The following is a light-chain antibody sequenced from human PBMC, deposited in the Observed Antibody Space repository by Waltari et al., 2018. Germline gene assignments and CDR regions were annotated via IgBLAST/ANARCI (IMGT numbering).Light chain of an antibody. Sequence: SYDLTQPPSVSVSPGQTARITCSGHLLSNQLGYWYQQKPGQAPVLVIYKDTQRASGIPARFFGSSSGTTVTLTITAFQAEDEADYYCQSADSSGTSLLFGGGTKVTVL. CDR3: QSADSSGTSLL. V-gene: IGLV3-25*03. J-gene: IGLJ3*02. CDR1: LLSNQL. CDR2: KDT.